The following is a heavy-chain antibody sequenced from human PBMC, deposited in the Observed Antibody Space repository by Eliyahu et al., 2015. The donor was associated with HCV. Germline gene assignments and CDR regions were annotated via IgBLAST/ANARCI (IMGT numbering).Heavy chain of an antibody. J-gene: IGHJ4*02. CDR1: GFPFSSXG. CDR2: ISYDGSNK. CDR3: AAAGTSY. Sequence: QVQLVESGGGVVQPGRSLXXSCXASGFPFSSXGMHWVRQAPGKGLEWVAVISYDGSNKYYADSVKGRFTISRDNSKNTLYLQMNSLRAEDTAVYYVAAAGTSYWGQGTLVTVSS. V-gene: IGHV3-30*03. D-gene: IGHD6-13*01.